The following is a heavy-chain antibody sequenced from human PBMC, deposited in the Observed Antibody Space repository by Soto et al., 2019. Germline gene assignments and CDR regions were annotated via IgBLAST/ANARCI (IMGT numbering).Heavy chain of an antibody. Sequence: ASVKVSCKASGYTFTGYYMHWVRQAPGQGLEWMGWINPNSGGTNYAQKFQGRVTMTRDTSISTAYMELSRPRSDDTAVYYCARARSSSWHDRGSFDYWGQGTLVTVSS. CDR1: GYTFTGYY. V-gene: IGHV1-2*02. CDR2: INPNSGGT. CDR3: ARARSSSWHDRGSFDY. D-gene: IGHD6-13*01. J-gene: IGHJ4*02.